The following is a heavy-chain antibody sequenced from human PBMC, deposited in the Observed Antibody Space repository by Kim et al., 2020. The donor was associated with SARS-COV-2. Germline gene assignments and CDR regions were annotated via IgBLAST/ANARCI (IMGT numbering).Heavy chain of an antibody. J-gene: IGHJ4*02. D-gene: IGHD3-22*01. V-gene: IGHV3-30*07. Sequence: VKGRFTISRDNSKNTLYLQMNSLRAEDTAVYYCASGSITMIVVVLEGFDYWGQGTLVTVSS. CDR3: ASGSITMIVVVLEGFDY.